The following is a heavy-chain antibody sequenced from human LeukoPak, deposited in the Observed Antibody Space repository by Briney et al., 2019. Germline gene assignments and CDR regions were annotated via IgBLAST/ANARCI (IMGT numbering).Heavy chain of an antibody. CDR1: GFIFSSYW. V-gene: IGHV3-21*01. J-gene: IGHJ4*02. Sequence: GGSLRLSCVASGFIFSSYWMHWVRQAPGKGLEWVSSISSSSSYIFYADSVKGRFTISRDNAKNSLYLQMNSLRAEDTAFYYCARDTFDYWGQGTLVTVSS. CDR2: ISSSSSYI. CDR3: ARDTFDY.